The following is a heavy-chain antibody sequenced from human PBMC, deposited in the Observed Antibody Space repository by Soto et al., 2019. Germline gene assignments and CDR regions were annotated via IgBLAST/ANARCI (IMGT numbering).Heavy chain of an antibody. CDR2: IIPIFGTA. D-gene: IGHD1-26*01. Sequence: QVQLVQSGAEVKKPGSSVKVSCKASGGTFSSYAISWVRQAPGQGLEWMGGIIPIFGTANYAQKFQGRVTFTADESTSTAYMELSSLRSEDTAVYYCAIIVGARRSYYYYGMDVWGQGTTVTVSS. J-gene: IGHJ6*02. CDR3: AIIVGARRSYYYYGMDV. CDR1: GGTFSSYA. V-gene: IGHV1-69*01.